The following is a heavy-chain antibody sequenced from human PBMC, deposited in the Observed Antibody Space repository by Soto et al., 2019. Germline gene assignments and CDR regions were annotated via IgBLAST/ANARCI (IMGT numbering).Heavy chain of an antibody. CDR2: IYYSGST. J-gene: IGHJ4*02. V-gene: IGHV4-59*01. CDR1: GGSISSYY. CDR3: ARGATADFDY. Sequence: SETLSLTCTVSGGSISSYYWSWIRQPPGKGLEWIGYIYYSGSTNYNPSLKSRVTISVDTSKNQFSLKLSSVTAADTAVYYCARGATADFDYWGQGTLVTVSS. D-gene: IGHD1-26*01.